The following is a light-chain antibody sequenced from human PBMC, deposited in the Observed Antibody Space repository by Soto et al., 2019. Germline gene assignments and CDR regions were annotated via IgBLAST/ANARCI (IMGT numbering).Light chain of an antibody. CDR2: TAS. J-gene: IGKJ3*01. CDR3: HQSNSFPFT. V-gene: IGKV1-12*01. Sequence: IQMPQSPSSVSASVGARVTITCRASQGISTWLTWYQQKPGKAPKLLIYTASTLQRGVPSRFSGSGSGADCTLTISSLQPEDFATYYWHQSNSFPFTFGPGTKVDIK. CDR1: QGISTW.